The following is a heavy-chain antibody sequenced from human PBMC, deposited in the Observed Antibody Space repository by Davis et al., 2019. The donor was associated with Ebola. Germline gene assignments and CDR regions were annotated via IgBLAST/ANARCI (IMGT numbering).Heavy chain of an antibody. CDR3: ARAPGAHNWFDP. V-gene: IGHV4-4*02. CDR1: GGSVSSGDW. Sequence: SETLSLTCVVSGGSVSSGDWWNGLRQSPGKGREWIGEIQHSGSTNYNSSLKSRVTISLDKSRNHFSLRLTSVTAADTALYYCARAPGAHNWFDPWGQGAPATVSP. CDR2: IQHSGST. D-gene: IGHD3-10*01. J-gene: IGHJ5*02.